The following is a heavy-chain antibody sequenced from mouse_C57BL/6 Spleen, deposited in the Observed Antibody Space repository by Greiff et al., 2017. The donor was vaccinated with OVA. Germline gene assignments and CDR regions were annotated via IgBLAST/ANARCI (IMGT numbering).Heavy chain of an antibody. CDR2: INPYNGGT. D-gene: IGHD2-3*01. CDR3: ARGDDGYYVYYAMDY. J-gene: IGHJ4*01. V-gene: IGHV1-19*01. CDR1: GYTFTDYY. Sequence: DVQLQESGPVLVKPGASVKMSCKASGYTFTDYYMNWVKQSHGKSLEWIGVINPYNGGTSYNQKFKGKATLTVDKSSSTAYMELNSLTSEDSAVYYCARGDDGYYVYYAMDYWGQGTSVTVSS.